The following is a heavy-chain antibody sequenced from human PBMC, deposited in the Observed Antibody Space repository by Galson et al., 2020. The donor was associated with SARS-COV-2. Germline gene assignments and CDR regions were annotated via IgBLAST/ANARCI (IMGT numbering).Heavy chain of an antibody. Sequence: GESLKISCAASGFTFSSYGMHWVRQAPGKGLEWVAVIWYDGSNKYYADSVKGRFTISRDNSKNTLYLQMNSLRAEDTAVYYCARDRLKYSGGGLIFDVWGRGTLVSVSS. CDR1: GFTFSSYG. CDR3: ARDRLKYSGGGLIFDV. J-gene: IGHJ4*02. D-gene: IGHD6-19*01. CDR2: IWYDGSNK. V-gene: IGHV3-33*01.